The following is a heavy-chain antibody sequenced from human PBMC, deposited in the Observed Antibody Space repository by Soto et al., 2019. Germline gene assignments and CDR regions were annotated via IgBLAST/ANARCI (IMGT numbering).Heavy chain of an antibody. Sequence: GGSLRLSCAASGFTFSSYAMSWVRQAPGKGLEWVSAISGSGGSTYYADSVKGRFTISRDNSKNTLYLQMNSLRAEDTDVYYCAKVPPPNYYDSSGYYYERVWFDPWGQGTLVTVSS. CDR1: GFTFSSYA. V-gene: IGHV3-23*01. J-gene: IGHJ5*02. CDR3: AKVPPPNYYDSSGYYYERVWFDP. CDR2: ISGSGGST. D-gene: IGHD3-22*01.